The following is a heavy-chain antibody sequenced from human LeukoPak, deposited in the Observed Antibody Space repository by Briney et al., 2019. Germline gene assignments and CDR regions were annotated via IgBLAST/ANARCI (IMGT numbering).Heavy chain of an antibody. CDR2: ISSSSSYI. V-gene: IGHV3-21*01. D-gene: IGHD6-19*01. CDR1: GFTFSSYS. J-gene: IGHJ3*02. CDR3: ARDSQWLDAFDI. Sequence: GGSLRLSCAASGFTFSSYSMNWVRRAPGKGLEWVSSISSSSSYIYYADSVKGRFTISRDNAKNSLYLQMNSLRAEDTAVYYCARDSQWLDAFDIWGQGTMVTVSS.